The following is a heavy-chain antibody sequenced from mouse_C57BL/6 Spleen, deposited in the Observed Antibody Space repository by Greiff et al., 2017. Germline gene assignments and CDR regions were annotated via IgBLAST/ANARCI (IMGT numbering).Heavy chain of an antibody. D-gene: IGHD2-1*01. CDR3: ARWDLLSSMDY. Sequence: QVQLQQPGAELVMPGASVKLSCKASGYTFTSYWMHWVKQRPGQGLEWIGEIDPSDSYTNYNQKFKGKSTLTVDKSSSTAYMQLSILTSEDAAVYYCARWDLLSSMDYWGQGTSVTVSS. V-gene: IGHV1-69*01. CDR1: GYTFTSYW. CDR2: IDPSDSYT. J-gene: IGHJ4*01.